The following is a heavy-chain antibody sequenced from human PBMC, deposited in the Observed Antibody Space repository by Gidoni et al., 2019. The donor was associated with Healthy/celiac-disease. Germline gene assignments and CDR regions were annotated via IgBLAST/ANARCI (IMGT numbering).Heavy chain of an antibody. CDR1: GVTVSSYG. Sequence: QVQRVESGGGVVQHGRSLRLSCAAAGVTVSSYGMHWVRQAPGKGLAWVSFIWSDGSNKSYAASVKGRFTFSRDNSKTTLYLQMTSLRAEDTAVYYCARGSSPGGWYLKIDYWGQGTLVTVSS. J-gene: IGHJ4*02. V-gene: IGHV3-33*01. D-gene: IGHD6-19*01. CDR2: IWSDGSNK. CDR3: ARGSSPGGWYLKIDY.